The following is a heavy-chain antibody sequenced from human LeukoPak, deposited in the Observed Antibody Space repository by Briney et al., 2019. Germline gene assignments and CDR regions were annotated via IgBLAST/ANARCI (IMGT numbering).Heavy chain of an antibody. Sequence: SVKVSCKASGGTFSSYAISWVRQAPGQGLEWMGRIIPILGIANYAQKFQGGVTITADKSTSTAYMELSSLRSEDTAVYYCARDRVSSYCGGDCRYSLNYWGQGTLVTVSS. J-gene: IGHJ4*02. CDR2: IIPILGIA. CDR1: GGTFSSYA. V-gene: IGHV1-69*04. D-gene: IGHD2-21*02. CDR3: ARDRVSSYCGGDCRYSLNY.